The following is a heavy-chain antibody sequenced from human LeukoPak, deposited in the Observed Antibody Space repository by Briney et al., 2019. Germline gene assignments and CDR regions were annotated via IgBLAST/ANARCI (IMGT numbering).Heavy chain of an antibody. Sequence: ASVKVSCKASGYTFTGYYMHWVRQAPGQGLEWMGWINPNSGGTNYAQKFQGRVTMTRDTSISTAYMELSRLRSDDTAVYYCARDPRPYRVGATTGDWFDPWGQGTLVTVSS. D-gene: IGHD1-26*01. V-gene: IGHV1-2*02. CDR2: INPNSGGT. CDR1: GYTFTGYY. CDR3: ARDPRPYRVGATTGDWFDP. J-gene: IGHJ5*02.